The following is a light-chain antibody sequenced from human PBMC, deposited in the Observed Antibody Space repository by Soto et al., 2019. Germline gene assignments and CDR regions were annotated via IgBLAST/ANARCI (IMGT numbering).Light chain of an antibody. CDR3: VLYMGSGISV. CDR1: SGSVSTSYY. CDR2: STN. V-gene: IGLV8-61*01. Sequence: QTVVTQEPSFSMSPGGTVTLTCGLSSGSVSTSYYPSWYQQTPGQAPRTLIYSTNTRSSGVPGRFSGSILGNKAALTITGAQADDESDYYCVLYMGSGISVFGGGTKLTVL. J-gene: IGLJ3*02.